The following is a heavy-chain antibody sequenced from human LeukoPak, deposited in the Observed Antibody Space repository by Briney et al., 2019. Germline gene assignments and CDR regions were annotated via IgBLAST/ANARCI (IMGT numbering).Heavy chain of an antibody. CDR3: ARERITMVRGGIYYMDV. Sequence: ASVKVSCKASGGTFSSHAISWVRQAPGQGLEWMGMIIPIFGTATYAQKFQGRVTITTDESTSTAYMELSSLRSEDTAVYYCARERITMVRGGIYYMDVWGKGTTVTVSS. J-gene: IGHJ6*03. CDR1: GGTFSSHA. CDR2: IIPIFGTA. D-gene: IGHD3-10*01. V-gene: IGHV1-69*05.